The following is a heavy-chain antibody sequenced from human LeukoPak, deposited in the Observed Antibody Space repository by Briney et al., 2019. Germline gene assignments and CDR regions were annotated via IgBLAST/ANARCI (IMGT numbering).Heavy chain of an antibody. CDR2: IRYDGNLE. CDR1: GFTVTNYG. V-gene: IGHV3-30*02. CDR3: ARDWAWATDF. Sequence: GGSLRLSCAASGFTVTNYGMQWVRQAPGKGLEWVALIRYDGNLESYAESMKGRFTVSRDNSKNTVYLYLSALRAEDTALYYCARDWAWATDFWGQGNLVTVSS. J-gene: IGHJ4*02. D-gene: IGHD3-16*01.